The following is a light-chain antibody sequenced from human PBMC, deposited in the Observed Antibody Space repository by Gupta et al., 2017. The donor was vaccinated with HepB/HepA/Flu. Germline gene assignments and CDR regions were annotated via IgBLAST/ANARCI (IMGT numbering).Light chain of an antibody. CDR2: DVE. V-gene: IGLV2-11*01. J-gene: IGLJ2*01. Sequence: HSTLTQPPSVSGSPGQSVTSSCTGTSNDVGGYDYLSLYRQHPGNATRLLIYDVEKSTAGAPDRFVGSKAGNTASLTISGLQAEDEADYYGCSYVRLYSLVFGGGTKVTVL. CDR1: SNDVGGYDY. CDR3: CSYVRLYSLV.